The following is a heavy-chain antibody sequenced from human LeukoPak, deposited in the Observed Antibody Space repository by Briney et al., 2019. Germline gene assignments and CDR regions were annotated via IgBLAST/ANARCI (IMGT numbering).Heavy chain of an antibody. V-gene: IGHV1-18*01. Sequence: ASVKVSCKASGYTFTFYGISWVRQAPGQGLEWMGWISGYNGNTKYAEKFQGRVTMTTDTSTSTAYMELRSLRSDDTAVYYCARDGVVVTSHFQHWGQGTLVTVSS. CDR3: ARDGVVVTSHFQH. D-gene: IGHD2-21*02. CDR1: GYTFTFYG. J-gene: IGHJ1*01. CDR2: ISGYNGNT.